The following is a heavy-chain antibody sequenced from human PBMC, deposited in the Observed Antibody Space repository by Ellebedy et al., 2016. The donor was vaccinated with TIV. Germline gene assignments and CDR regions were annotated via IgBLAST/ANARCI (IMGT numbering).Heavy chain of an antibody. V-gene: IGHV1-46*01. J-gene: IGHJ4*02. CDR1: GYTFTSYY. Sequence: ASVKVSCXASGYTFTSYYMNWVRQAPGQGLDWMGIINPSDGSTSSAQKFQGRVTMTRDTSTSTVYMELSSLRSEDTAVYYCARDRASDYWGQGTLVTVSS. CDR3: ARDRASDY. CDR2: INPSDGST. D-gene: IGHD3-10*01.